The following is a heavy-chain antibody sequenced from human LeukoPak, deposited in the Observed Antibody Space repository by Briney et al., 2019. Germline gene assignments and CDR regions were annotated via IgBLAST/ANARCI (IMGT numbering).Heavy chain of an antibody. CDR3: ARGPLRYFDWLLGY. J-gene: IGHJ4*02. CDR2: ISSSGSTI. V-gene: IGHV3-11*01. D-gene: IGHD3-9*01. Sequence: GGSLRLSCAASGFTFSDYYMSWIRQAPGKGLEWVSYISSSGSTIYYADSVKGRFTISRDNAKNSLYLQMNSPRAEDTAVYYCARGPLRYFDWLLGYWGQGTLVTVSS. CDR1: GFTFSDYY.